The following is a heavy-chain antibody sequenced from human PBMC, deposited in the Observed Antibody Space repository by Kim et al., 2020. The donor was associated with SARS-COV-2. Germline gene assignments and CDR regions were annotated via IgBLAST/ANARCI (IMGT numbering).Heavy chain of an antibody. V-gene: IGHV4-59*01. D-gene: IGHD3-22*01. CDR3: ARDLREYYYDSSGRGDAFDI. CDR2: IYSSGST. CDR1: GGSISSYY. Sequence: SETLSLTCTVSGGSISSYYWSWIRQPPGKGLEWIGYIYSSGSTNYNPSLKSRVTISVDASKNQFSLRLSSVTAADTAVYYCARDLREYYYDSSGRGDAFDIWGQGTMVTVSS. J-gene: IGHJ3*02.